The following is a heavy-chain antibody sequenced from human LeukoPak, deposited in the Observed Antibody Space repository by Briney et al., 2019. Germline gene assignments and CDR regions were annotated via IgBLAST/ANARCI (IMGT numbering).Heavy chain of an antibody. CDR1: GYTLTSYY. J-gene: IGHJ6*04. Sequence: ASVKVSCKASGYTLTSYYMHWVRQAPGQGLEWMGIINPSGGSTSYAQKFQGRVTMTRDTSTSTVYMELSSLRSEDTAVYYCARVGGTMVRGATRDYYGMDVWGKGTTVTVSS. D-gene: IGHD3-10*01. V-gene: IGHV1-46*01. CDR3: ARVGGTMVRGATRDYYGMDV. CDR2: INPSGGST.